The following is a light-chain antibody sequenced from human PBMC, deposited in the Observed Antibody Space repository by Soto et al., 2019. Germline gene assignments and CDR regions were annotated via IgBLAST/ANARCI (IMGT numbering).Light chain of an antibody. J-gene: IGKJ1*01. V-gene: IGKV1-5*03. Sequence: DIQMTQSPSTLSASVGDRVTITSRASQSISSWLAWYQQKPGKAPKLLIYKASSLESGVPSRFSGSGSGTEFTLTISSLQPDDFATYYCQQYNSYSLTFGQGTKVDIK. CDR3: QQYNSYSLT. CDR2: KAS. CDR1: QSISSW.